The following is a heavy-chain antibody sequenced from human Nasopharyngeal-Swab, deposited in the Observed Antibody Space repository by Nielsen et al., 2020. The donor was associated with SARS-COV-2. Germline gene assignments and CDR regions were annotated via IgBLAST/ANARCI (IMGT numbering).Heavy chain of an antibody. CDR1: GFTFSSYG. J-gene: IGHJ4*02. CDR2: INGDGSAR. CDR3: ASRYSSSSFDY. Sequence: GGSLRLSCAASGFTFSSYGMHWVRQSPGKGLEWVANINGDGSARYYVDSVRGRFTVSRDNAKNSLYLQMNSLRAEDTAVYYCASRYSSSSFDYWGQGTLVTVSS. D-gene: IGHD6-6*01. V-gene: IGHV3-7*01.